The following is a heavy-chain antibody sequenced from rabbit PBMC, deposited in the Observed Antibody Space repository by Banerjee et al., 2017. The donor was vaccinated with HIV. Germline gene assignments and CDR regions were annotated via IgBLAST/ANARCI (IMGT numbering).Heavy chain of an antibody. CDR1: GFSFSNKYV. Sequence: QEQLEESGGDLVKPEGSLTLTCTASGFSFSNKYVMCWVRQAPGKGLEWIACIYNGDGNTYYASWAKGRFTISKTSSTTVTLQMTSLTVADTATYFCARDLAGAIGWNFNLWGPGTLVTVS. CDR3: ARDLAGAIGWNFNL. V-gene: IGHV1S45*01. D-gene: IGHD4-1*01. CDR2: IYNGDGNT. J-gene: IGHJ4*01.